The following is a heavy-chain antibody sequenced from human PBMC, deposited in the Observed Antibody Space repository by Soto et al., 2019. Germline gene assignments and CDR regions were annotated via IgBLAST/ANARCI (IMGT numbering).Heavy chain of an antibody. J-gene: IGHJ6*02. CDR1: GDSISGGGYY. CDR2: IYHSGST. CDR3: ARDNRITVNPAYVANGMDV. V-gene: IGHV4-31*03. Sequence: SETLSLTCSVSGDSISGGGYYWGWVRQRPGKGLERIGCIYHSGSTHYTTSIKNGLTIAVDKSNNQFSPRLTSVTAADTAGYYCARDNRITVNPAYVANGMDVWGQGTTVTVSS. D-gene: IGHD1-20*01.